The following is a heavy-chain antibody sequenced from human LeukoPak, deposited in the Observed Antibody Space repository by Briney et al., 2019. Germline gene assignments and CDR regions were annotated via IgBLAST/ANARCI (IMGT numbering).Heavy chain of an antibody. CDR1: GFTFSSYG. CDR2: IWYDGSNK. V-gene: IGHV3-33*01. CDR3: ASGGPEYCSSTSCLYGMDV. J-gene: IGHJ6*04. D-gene: IGHD2-2*01. Sequence: PGRSLRLSCAASGFTFSSYGIHWVRQAPGKGLEWVAVIWYDGSNKYYADSVKGRFTISRDNSKNTLYLQMNSLRAEDTAVYYCASGGPEYCSSTSCLYGMDVWGKGTTVTVSS.